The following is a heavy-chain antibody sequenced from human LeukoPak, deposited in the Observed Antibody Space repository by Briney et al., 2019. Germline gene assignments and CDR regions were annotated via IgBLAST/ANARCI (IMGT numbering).Heavy chain of an antibody. D-gene: IGHD6-19*01. CDR1: GYTFTSYD. Sequence: AASVKVSCKASGYTFTSYDINWVRQATGQGLEWMGWMNPNSGNTGYAQKFQGRVTTTRNTSISTAYMELSSLRSEDTAVYYCARVKAKWLVEYFQHWGQGTLVTVSS. CDR3: ARVKAKWLVEYFQH. V-gene: IGHV1-8*01. J-gene: IGHJ1*01. CDR2: MNPNSGNT.